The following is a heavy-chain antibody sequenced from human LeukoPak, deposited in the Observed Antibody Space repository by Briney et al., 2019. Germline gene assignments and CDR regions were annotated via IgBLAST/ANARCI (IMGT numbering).Heavy chain of an antibody. CDR2: MNPNSGNT. D-gene: IGHD6-19*01. Sequence: ASVKVSCKASGYTFTSYDINWVRQATGQGLEWMGWMNPNSGNTGYAQKFQGRVTMTRNTSISTAYMELSSLRSEDTAVYYCARWQWLVNFPENWFDPWGQGTLVTVSS. J-gene: IGHJ5*02. V-gene: IGHV1-8*01. CDR3: ARWQWLVNFPENWFDP. CDR1: GYTFTSYD.